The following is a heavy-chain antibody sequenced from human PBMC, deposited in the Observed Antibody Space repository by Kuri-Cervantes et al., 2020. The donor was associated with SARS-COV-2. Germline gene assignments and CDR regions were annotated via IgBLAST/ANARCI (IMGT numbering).Heavy chain of an antibody. CDR2: ISWNSGSI. CDR3: AKDMKERTDAFDI. Sequence: SLKISCAASGFTFDDYAMHWVRQAPGQGLAWVSGISWNSGSIGYADSVKGRFTISRDNAKNSLYLQMNSLRAEDTALYYCAKDMKERTDAFDIWGQGTMVTVSS. J-gene: IGHJ3*02. CDR1: GFTFDDYA. V-gene: IGHV3-9*01.